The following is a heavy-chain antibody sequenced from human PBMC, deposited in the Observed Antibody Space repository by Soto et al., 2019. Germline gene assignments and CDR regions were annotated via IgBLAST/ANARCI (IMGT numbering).Heavy chain of an antibody. CDR3: ARKYSSGLDY. CDR2: INHSGST. J-gene: IGHJ4*02. CDR1: GGSFSGYY. D-gene: IGHD6-19*01. V-gene: IGHV4-34*01. Sequence: QVQLQQWGAGLLKPSETLSLTCAVYGGSFSGYYWSWIRQPPGKGLEWIGEINHSGSTNYNPSLKSRVTISADTSKNQFSLKLSSVTAADTAVYYCARKYSSGLDYWGQGTLVTVSS.